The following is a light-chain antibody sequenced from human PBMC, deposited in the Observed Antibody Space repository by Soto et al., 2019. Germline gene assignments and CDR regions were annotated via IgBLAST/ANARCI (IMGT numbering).Light chain of an antibody. Sequence: DIQMTQSPSTLSASVGDRVTITCRASQSISSRLAWYQQKPGKAPKLLIYDAYSLESGVPSRFGGGGSGTEFTLTISSLQPDDFATYYCQQYNSYSFTFGPGTKVDI. CDR2: DAY. CDR3: QQYNSYSFT. J-gene: IGKJ3*01. CDR1: QSISSR. V-gene: IGKV1-5*01.